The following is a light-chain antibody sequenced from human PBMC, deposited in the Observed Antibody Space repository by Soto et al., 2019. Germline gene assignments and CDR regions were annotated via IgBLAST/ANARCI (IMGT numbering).Light chain of an antibody. J-gene: IGKJ1*01. V-gene: IGKV3-20*01. CDR3: QHYGSTPWS. CDR1: QSVSSTY. CDR2: GAS. Sequence: EVVLTQSPGTLSLSPWERATLSCRASQSVSSTYLAWYQQRPGQAPRLLIYGASTRATDIPDRISGSGSGTDFTLTVSRLEPEDFAVYYCQHYGSTPWSFGQGTKVDIK.